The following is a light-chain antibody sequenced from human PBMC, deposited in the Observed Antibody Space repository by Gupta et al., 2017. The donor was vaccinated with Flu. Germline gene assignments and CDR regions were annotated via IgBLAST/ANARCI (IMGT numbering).Light chain of an antibody. CDR2: GAT. CDR3: QQYATSPVT. Sequence: IVLTQSPGTLSLSPGERATLSCRATHTTTYLAWYQQKRGQAPRLLIYGATNRATGIPDRFSGSGSGTDFTLIISRLEPEDFAVYYCQQYATSPVTFGQGTRLEIK. CDR1: HTTTY. V-gene: IGKV3-20*01. J-gene: IGKJ5*01.